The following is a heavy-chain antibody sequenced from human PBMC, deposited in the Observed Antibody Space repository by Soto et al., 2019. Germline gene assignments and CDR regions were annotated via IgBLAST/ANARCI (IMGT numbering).Heavy chain of an antibody. D-gene: IGHD6-6*01. J-gene: IGHJ4*02. V-gene: IGHV1-69*02. CDR2: IIPILGIA. Sequence: SVKVSCKASGGTFSSYTISWVRQAPGQGLEWMGRIIPILGIANYAQKFQGRVTITADKSTSTAYMELNSLRAEDTAVYYCAKGYSSSPRGFDYWGQGTLVTVSS. CDR3: AKGYSSSPRGFDY. CDR1: GGTFSSYT.